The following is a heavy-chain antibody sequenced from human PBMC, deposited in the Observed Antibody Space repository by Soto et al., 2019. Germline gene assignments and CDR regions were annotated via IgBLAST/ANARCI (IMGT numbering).Heavy chain of an antibody. Sequence: QVQLVESGGGVVQPGRSLRLSCAASGFIFSNYGMHWVRQAPGKGLEWVAVISYDGSNQYYEDSVKGRFTISRDNSKNTLYLQMDSLSVEDTAGYYCATSWSGSHGAFDMGGQGSTVTGSA. CDR1: GFIFSNYG. V-gene: IGHV3-30*03. CDR2: ISYDGSNQ. CDR3: ATSWSGSHGAFDM. D-gene: IGHD2-8*02. J-gene: IGHJ3*02.